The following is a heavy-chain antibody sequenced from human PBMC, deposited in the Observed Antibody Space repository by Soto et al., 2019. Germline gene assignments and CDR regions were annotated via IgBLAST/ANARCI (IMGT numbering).Heavy chain of an antibody. V-gene: IGHV3-7*01. J-gene: IGHJ6*02. CDR3: ARENTIFGVVRMDV. Sequence: QTGGSLRLSCAASGFTFSSYWMSWVRQAPGKGLEWVANIKQDGSEKYYVDSVKGRFTISRDNAKNSLYLQMNSLRAEDTAVYYCARENTIFGVVRMDVWGQGTAVTVSS. D-gene: IGHD3-3*01. CDR2: IKQDGSEK. CDR1: GFTFSSYW.